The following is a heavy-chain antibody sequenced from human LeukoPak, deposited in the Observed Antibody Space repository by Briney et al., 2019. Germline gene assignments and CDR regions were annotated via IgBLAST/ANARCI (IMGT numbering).Heavy chain of an antibody. Sequence: PSETLSLTCTVSGASISSYYWSWIRQPPGKGLEWIGYIYYSGNTDYNPSLKSRVTISLDTSTNQFSLRLSSVTAADTAVYYCTRSLGVVIHGGMDVWGQGTTVTVSS. CDR1: GASISSYY. CDR3: TRSLGVVIHGGMDV. V-gene: IGHV4-59*08. CDR2: IYYSGNT. J-gene: IGHJ6*02. D-gene: IGHD3-3*01.